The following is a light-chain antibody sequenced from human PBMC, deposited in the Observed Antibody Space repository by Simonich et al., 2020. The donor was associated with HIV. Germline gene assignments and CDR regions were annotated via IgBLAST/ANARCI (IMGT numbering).Light chain of an antibody. Sequence: EVVLTQSPATLSLSPGERATLSCRASQSVSSYLAWYQPKPGQAPRLLIYDASKRATGIPARFSGSGSGTDFTLTISSLEPEDFAVYYCQHHGAFGPGTKVDIK. J-gene: IGKJ3*01. CDR3: QHHGA. CDR2: DAS. CDR1: QSVSSY. V-gene: IGKV3-11*01.